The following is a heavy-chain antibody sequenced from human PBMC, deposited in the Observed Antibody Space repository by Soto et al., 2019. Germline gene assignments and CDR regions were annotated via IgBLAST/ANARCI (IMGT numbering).Heavy chain of an antibody. J-gene: IGHJ6*02. D-gene: IGHD3-3*01. CDR1: GFTFSSYA. Sequence: PGGSLRLSCAASGFTFSSYAMHWVRQAPGKGLEWVAVISYDGSNKYYADSVKGRFTISRDNSKNTLYLQMNSLRAEDTAVYYCARATYYDFWSGYLYYYYGMDVWGQGTTVTVSS. CDR3: ARATYYDFWSGYLYYYYGMDV. CDR2: ISYDGSNK. V-gene: IGHV3-30-3*01.